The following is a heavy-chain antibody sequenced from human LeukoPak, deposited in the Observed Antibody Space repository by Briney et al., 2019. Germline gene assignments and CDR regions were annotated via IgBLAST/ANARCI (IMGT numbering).Heavy chain of an antibody. CDR1: GYTFRNYG. CDR3: ARPVSRDGYNSDYYGMDV. CDR2: IIIILGIA. Sequence: AVKVSCKASGYTFRNYGISWVRQAPGQGLEWMGRIIIILGIANYAQKFQGRVTITADKSTSTAYMELRSLRSEDTAVYYCARPVSRDGYNSDYYGMDVWGQGTTVTVSS. D-gene: IGHD5-24*01. J-gene: IGHJ6*02. V-gene: IGHV1-69*04.